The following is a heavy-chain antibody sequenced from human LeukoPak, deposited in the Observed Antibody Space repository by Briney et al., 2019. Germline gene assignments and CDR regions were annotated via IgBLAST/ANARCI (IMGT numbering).Heavy chain of an antibody. CDR3: ARRVHRGGSYSSHSDY. J-gene: IGHJ4*02. CDR2: IYPGDSET. V-gene: IGHV5-51*01. Sequence: PGESLKISCKGSGYSFITYWIGWVRQMLGKGLEWMGIIYPGDSETTYSPSFQGQVIISADKSISTAYLQWTSLKASDTAMYYCARRVHRGGSYSSHSDYWGQGTLVTVSS. CDR1: GYSFITYW. D-gene: IGHD1-26*01.